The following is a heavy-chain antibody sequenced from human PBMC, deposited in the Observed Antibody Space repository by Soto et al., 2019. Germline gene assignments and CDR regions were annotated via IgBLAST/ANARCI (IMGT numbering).Heavy chain of an antibody. J-gene: IGHJ4*02. CDR3: ARRYGPGFDY. CDR2: IYYSGST. Sequence: SETLSLTCTVSGGSISSYYWSWIRQPPGKGLEWIGYIYYSGSTNYNPSLKSRVTISVDTSKNQFSLKLSSVTAADTAVYYCARRYGPGFDYWGKGTLVTVSS. CDR1: GGSISSYY. D-gene: IGHD4-17*01. V-gene: IGHV4-59*08.